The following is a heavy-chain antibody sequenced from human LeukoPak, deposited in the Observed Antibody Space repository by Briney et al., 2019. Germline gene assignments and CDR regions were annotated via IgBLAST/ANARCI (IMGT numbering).Heavy chain of an antibody. J-gene: IGHJ3*02. Sequence: KTSETLSLTCAVSGGSISSGGYSWSWIRQPPGKGLEWIGYIYHSGSTYYNPSLKSRVTISVDRSKNQFSLKLSSVTAADTAVYYCARDLRGDAFDIWGQGTMVTVSS. CDR2: IYHSGST. CDR1: GGSISSGGYS. D-gene: IGHD3-10*01. CDR3: ARDLRGDAFDI. V-gene: IGHV4-30-2*01.